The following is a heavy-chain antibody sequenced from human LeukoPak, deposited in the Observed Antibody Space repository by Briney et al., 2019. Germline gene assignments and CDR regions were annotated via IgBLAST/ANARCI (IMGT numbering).Heavy chain of an antibody. V-gene: IGHV3-23*01. D-gene: IGHD2-2*01. CDR2: ISGSGGST. J-gene: IGHJ4*02. CDR3: AKGGVVVPAANFDY. Sequence: PGGSLRLSXAASGFTFSSYAMSWVRQAPGRGLEWVSAISGSGGSTYYADSVKGRFTISRDNSKNTLYLQMNSLRAEDTAVYYCAKGGVVVPAANFDYWGQGTLVTVSS. CDR1: GFTFSSYA.